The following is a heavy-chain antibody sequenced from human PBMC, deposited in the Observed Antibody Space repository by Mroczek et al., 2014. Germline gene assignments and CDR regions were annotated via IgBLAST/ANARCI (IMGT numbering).Heavy chain of an antibody. D-gene: IGHD2-2*02. CDR1: GGTFSSYA. J-gene: IGHJ6*03. Sequence: VQLVESGAEVKKPGSSVKVSCKASGGTFSSYAISWVRQAPGQGLEWMGGIIPIFGTANYAQKFQGRVTITADESTSTAYMELSSLRSEDTAVYYCARPRRSYPYCSSTSCYRGPSHYYYYYMDVWGKGTTGHRL. CDR3: ARPRRSYPYCSSTSCYRGPSHYYYYYMDV. CDR2: IIPIFGTA. V-gene: IGHV1-69*01.